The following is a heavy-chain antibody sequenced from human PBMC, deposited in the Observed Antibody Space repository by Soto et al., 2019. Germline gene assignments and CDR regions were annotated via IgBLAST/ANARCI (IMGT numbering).Heavy chain of an antibody. CDR2: FDPEDGET. V-gene: IGHV1-24*01. D-gene: IGHD3-3*01. CDR3: ATLWGRVYYDFWSGHFDY. Sequence: ASVKVSCKVSGYTLTELSMHWVRQAPGKGLEWMGGFDPEDGETIYAQKFQGRVTMTEDTSTDTAYMELSSLRSEDTAVYYCATLWGRVYYDFWSGHFDYWGQGTLVTVSS. J-gene: IGHJ4*02. CDR1: GYTLTELS.